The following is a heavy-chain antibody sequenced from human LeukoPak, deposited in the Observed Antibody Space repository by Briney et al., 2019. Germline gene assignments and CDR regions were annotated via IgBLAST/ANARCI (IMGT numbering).Heavy chain of an antibody. Sequence: ASVKVSRKASGYTFNSYAFSWVRQAPGQGLEWVGWISNYNGDTNYAQKFQGRVTMTTDTSTKTSHMELRNLGSDDTAVYYCARALYSDSSGYYPGLDHWGQGTLVTVSS. D-gene: IGHD3-22*01. V-gene: IGHV1-18*01. CDR1: GYTFNSYA. CDR3: ARALYSDSSGYYPGLDH. J-gene: IGHJ4*02. CDR2: ISNYNGDT.